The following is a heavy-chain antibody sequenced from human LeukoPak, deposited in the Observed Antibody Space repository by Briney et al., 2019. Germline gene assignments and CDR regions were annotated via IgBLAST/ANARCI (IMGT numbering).Heavy chain of an antibody. Sequence: SETLSLTCGVYGGSFSGYYWSWIRQPPGKGLEWIGEINHSGSTNYNPSLKSRVTISVDTSKNQFSLKLSSVTAADTAVYYCARGRFIARKYCSSTSCQGYWYFDLWGRGTLVTVSS. D-gene: IGHD2-2*01. CDR2: INHSGST. V-gene: IGHV4-34*01. J-gene: IGHJ2*01. CDR3: ARGRFIARKYCSSTSCQGYWYFDL. CDR1: GGSFSGYY.